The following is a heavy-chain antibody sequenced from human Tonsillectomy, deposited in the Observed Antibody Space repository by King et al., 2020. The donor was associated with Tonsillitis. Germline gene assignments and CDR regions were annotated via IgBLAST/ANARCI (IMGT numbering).Heavy chain of an antibody. Sequence: VQLVESGGGLVQPGGSLRLSCAASGVTFSRYWMHWVRQAPGKGLVWVSRIKSDGSSTNYADSLKGRFTISRDNAKNTLYLQMNSLRVEDTAVYYCARNYYYGSGSYYGLSDAFDIWGQGKMVTVSS. CDR2: IKSDGSST. V-gene: IGHV3-74*01. CDR3: ARNYYYGSGSYYGLSDAFDI. CDR1: GVTFSRYW. D-gene: IGHD3-10*01. J-gene: IGHJ3*02.